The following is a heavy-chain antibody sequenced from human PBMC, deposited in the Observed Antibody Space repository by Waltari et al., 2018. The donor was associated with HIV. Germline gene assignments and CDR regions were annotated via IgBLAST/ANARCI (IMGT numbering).Heavy chain of an antibody. V-gene: IGHV3-64D*06. J-gene: IGHJ4*02. D-gene: IGHD5-18*01. CDR3: VKGERGIQLWSHVFDF. CDR1: GLTFNNYA. Sequence: EVPLVESGGGLVQPGGSLRLPCSASGLTFNNYAMYWVRQAPGKGLEYVSGISSNGGTTYSADSVKDRFTISRDSSQNSLYLQMSSLRAEDTALYYCVKGERGIQLWSHVFDFWGQGTLVIVSS. CDR2: ISSNGGTT.